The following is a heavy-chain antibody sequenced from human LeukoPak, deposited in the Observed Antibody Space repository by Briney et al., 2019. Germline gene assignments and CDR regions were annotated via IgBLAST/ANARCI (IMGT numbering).Heavy chain of an antibody. CDR2: INWNGGST. Sequence: GGSLRLSCAASGFTFDDYGMSWVRQAPGKGLEWVSGINWNGGSTGYADSVKGRFTISRDNAKNPLYLQMNSLRAEDTALYYCARGSYYYYYMDVWGKGTTVTVSS. CDR3: ARGSYYYYYMDV. J-gene: IGHJ6*03. V-gene: IGHV3-20*04. CDR1: GFTFDDYG.